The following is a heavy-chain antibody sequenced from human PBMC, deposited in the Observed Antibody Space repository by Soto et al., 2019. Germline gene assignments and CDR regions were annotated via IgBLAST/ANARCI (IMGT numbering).Heavy chain of an antibody. Sequence: PGGSLRLSCAASGFTFSSYSMNWVRQAPGKGLEWVSSISSSSSYIYYADSVKGRFTISRDNAKNSLYLQMNSLRAEDTAVYYCARDQGILWFGGPPDPNYYYYGMDVWGQGTTVTVSS. J-gene: IGHJ6*02. V-gene: IGHV3-21*01. CDR3: ARDQGILWFGGPPDPNYYYYGMDV. CDR1: GFTFSSYS. D-gene: IGHD3-10*01. CDR2: ISSSSSYI.